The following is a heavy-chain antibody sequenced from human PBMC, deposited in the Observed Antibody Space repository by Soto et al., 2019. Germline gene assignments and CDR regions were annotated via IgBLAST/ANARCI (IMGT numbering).Heavy chain of an antibody. V-gene: IGHV1-18*01. J-gene: IGHJ4*02. CDR3: ARSTWTIWVGELLLPYYCDY. D-gene: IGHD3-10*01. Sequence: GASVKVSCKASGYTFTSYGISWVRQAPGQGLEWMGWISAYNGNTNYAQKLQGRVTMTTDTSTSTAYMELRSLRSDDTAVYYCARSTWTIWVGELLLPYYCDYWGQGTLGTVSS. CDR2: ISAYNGNT. CDR1: GYTFTSYG.